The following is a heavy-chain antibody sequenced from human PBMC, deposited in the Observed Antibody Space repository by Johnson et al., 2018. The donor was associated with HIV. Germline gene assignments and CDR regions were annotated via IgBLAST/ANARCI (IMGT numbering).Heavy chain of an antibody. Sequence: QVQLVESGGGVAQPGRSLRLSCAASGFTFSIYGMHWVRKAPGKGLERVEALWYDGSNKYYADSVKGRLTISRDNYKKTLYLQLNRLRTEDTAVFFCAKTHTYGGAFDIWGKGTMVTVSS. CDR1: GFTFSIYG. V-gene: IGHV3-33*06. D-gene: IGHD5-18*01. CDR3: AKTHTYGGAFDI. J-gene: IGHJ3*02. CDR2: LWYDGSNK.